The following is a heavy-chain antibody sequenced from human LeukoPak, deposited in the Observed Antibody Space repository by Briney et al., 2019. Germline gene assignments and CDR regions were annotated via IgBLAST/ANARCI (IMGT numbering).Heavy chain of an antibody. V-gene: IGHV4-59*01. D-gene: IGHD3-10*01. CDR2: IYYSGST. Sequence: SETLSLTCTVSGGSISSYYWSWIRQPPGKGLEWIGYIYYSGSTNYNPSLKSRVTISVDTSKNQFSLRLTSVTAADTAAYYCARMGSTSYYFDYWGQGTLVTVSS. CDR1: GGSISSYY. J-gene: IGHJ4*02. CDR3: ARMGSTSYYFDY.